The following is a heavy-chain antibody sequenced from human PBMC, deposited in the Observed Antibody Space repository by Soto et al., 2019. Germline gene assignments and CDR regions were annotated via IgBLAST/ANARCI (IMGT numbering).Heavy chain of an antibody. D-gene: IGHD4-17*01. J-gene: IGHJ4*02. CDR1: GFTFSGQA. CDR3: ARDPYSATTVTIFDY. CDR2: ISNTGSSI. V-gene: IGHV3-48*01. Sequence: EVQLVESGGGLVQPGGSLRLSCAASGFTFSGQAMNWVRKAPGKGLEWISYISNTGSSIYYADSVKGRFTISRDNAKNSLYLLMNSLRAEDTAVYYCARDPYSATTVTIFDYWGQGALVTVSS.